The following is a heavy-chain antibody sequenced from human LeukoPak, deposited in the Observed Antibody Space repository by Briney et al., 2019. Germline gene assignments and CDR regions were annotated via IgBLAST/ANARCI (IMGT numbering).Heavy chain of an antibody. CDR3: ARNWFDP. V-gene: IGHV3-53*05. Sequence: EPGGSLRLSCAASGFTVSSDYMSWVRQAPGKGLEWVSVIYRGGSTYYADSVKGRFTISRDKSKNTVYLQMNSLRFEDTAMYYCARNWFDPWGQGTLVTVSS. CDR1: GFTVSSDY. J-gene: IGHJ5*02. CDR2: IYRGGST.